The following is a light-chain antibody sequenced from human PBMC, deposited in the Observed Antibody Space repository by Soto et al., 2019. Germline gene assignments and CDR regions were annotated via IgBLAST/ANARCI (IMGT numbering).Light chain of an antibody. V-gene: IGKV3-20*01. J-gene: IGKJ1*01. Sequence: EAGLTQSTATLSLSPGDRATLSWMASQSVSTYVTYLAWYQQKPGQAPGLLIYDASNRATGIPARFSGSASGTDFTLTISRLEPEDFAVYYCQQYGSSGTFGQGTKVDIK. CDR3: QQYGSSGT. CDR2: DAS. CDR1: QSVSTYVTY.